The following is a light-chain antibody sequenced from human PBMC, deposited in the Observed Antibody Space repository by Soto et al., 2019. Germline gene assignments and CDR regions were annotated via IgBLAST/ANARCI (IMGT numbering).Light chain of an antibody. CDR1: SRDVGGYNY. J-gene: IGLJ2*01. CDR3: SSYTRRSSDVV. Sequence: QSALTQPAAVSGSPGQSITISCTGSSRDVGGYNYVSWYQQHPGKAPKLMIYDVTYRPSGVSNRFSGSKSGSTASLTISGLQAEDEADYYCSSYTRRSSDVVFGGGTKLTVL. CDR2: DVT. V-gene: IGLV2-14*03.